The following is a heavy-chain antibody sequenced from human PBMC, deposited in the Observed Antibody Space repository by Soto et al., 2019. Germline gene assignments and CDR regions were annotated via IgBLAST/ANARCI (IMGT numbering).Heavy chain of an antibody. CDR2: IYYSGST. J-gene: IGHJ6*02. Sequence: ASETLSLTCTVSGGSISSSSYYWGWIRQPPGKGLEWIGSIYYSGSTYYNQSLKSRVTISVDTSKNQFSLKLSSVTAADTAVYYCARLNYYYGMDVWGQGTTVTVSS. CDR3: ARLNYYYGMDV. CDR1: GGSISSSSYY. V-gene: IGHV4-39*01.